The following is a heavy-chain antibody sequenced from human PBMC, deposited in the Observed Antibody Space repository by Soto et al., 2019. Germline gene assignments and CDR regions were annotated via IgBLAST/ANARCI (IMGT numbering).Heavy chain of an antibody. CDR2: IYSSGAGT. D-gene: IGHD3-3*01. CDR3: ARETRRSGLVFGVVTKFYYNGLEV. V-gene: IGHV1-46*01. Sequence: SSKEPRYTYTNYYLRWVQQAKGQGLEWMGIIYSSGAGTTYAPKFQVIVTMTRDTPPSTVYMELSSLRSEDTAVYYCARETRRSGLVFGVVTKFYYNGLEVWGQGPSV. J-gene: IGHJ6*02. CDR1: RYTYTNYY.